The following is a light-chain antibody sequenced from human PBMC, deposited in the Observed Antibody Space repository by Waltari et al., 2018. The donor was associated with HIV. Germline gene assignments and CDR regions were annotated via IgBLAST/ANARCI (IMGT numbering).Light chain of an antibody. J-gene: IGLJ3*02. CDR3: SSYTGNSWV. CDR2: EVI. Sequence: QSALTQPRSVSGSPGQSVTFSCTGTSDDIGASTFVSWYQQHPGKAPKLILYEVIQRPSGVPDRFSGSKSGNTASLTISGLQGEDEADYYCSSYTGNSWVFGGGTILTVL. V-gene: IGLV2-11*01. CDR1: SDDIGASTF.